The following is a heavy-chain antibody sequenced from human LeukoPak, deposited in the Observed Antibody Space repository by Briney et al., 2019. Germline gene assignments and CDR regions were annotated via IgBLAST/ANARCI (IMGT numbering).Heavy chain of an antibody. D-gene: IGHD6-13*01. CDR3: ASGYSSSREPINHFQH. CDR1: GYTFTSYG. Sequence: ASVKVSCKASGYTFTSYGISWVRQAPGQGLEWMGWISAYNGNTDYAQKLQGRVTMTTDTSTSTAYMELRSLRSDDTAVYYCASGYSSSREPINHFQHWGQGTLVTVSS. J-gene: IGHJ1*01. CDR2: ISAYNGNT. V-gene: IGHV1-18*01.